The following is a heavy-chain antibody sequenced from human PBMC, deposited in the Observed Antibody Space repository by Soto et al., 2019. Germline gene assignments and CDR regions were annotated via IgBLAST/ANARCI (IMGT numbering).Heavy chain of an antibody. CDR2: IYYSGST. D-gene: IGHD2-2*01. V-gene: IGHV4-59*01. CDR3: ARARARVLVPAAMPAGDHGMDV. J-gene: IGHJ6*02. Sequence: SETLALTCTVSGGSISSYYWSWIRQPPGKGLEWIGYIYYSGSTNYNPSLKSRVTISVDTSKNQFSLKLSSVTAEDTAVYYCARARARVLVPAAMPAGDHGMDVWGQGTTVTVSS. CDR1: GGSISSYY.